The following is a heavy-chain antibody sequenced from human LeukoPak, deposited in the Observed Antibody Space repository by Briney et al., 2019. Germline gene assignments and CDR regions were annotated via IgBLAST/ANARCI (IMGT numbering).Heavy chain of an antibody. J-gene: IGHJ6*03. D-gene: IGHD2-21*01. CDR3: AKHLGSHSFLFYYMDV. Sequence: GGSLTLSCEASEFTFSRFAMSWIRQPQGTGLEWVSTLSGSGGATYYADSMNGRFTTSRDNTKDTLYLQMDSLRADDTAVYYCAKHLGSHSFLFYYMDVWGKGTSVIVSS. CDR1: EFTFSRFA. V-gene: IGHV3-23*01. CDR2: LSGSGGAT.